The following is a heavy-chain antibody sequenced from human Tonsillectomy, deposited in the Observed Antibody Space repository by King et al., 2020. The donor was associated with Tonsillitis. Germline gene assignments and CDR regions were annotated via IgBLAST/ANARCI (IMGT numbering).Heavy chain of an antibody. CDR3: AKVGLIHTLHAPFFDY. CDR2: ISLNSGSI. D-gene: IGHD6-19*01. V-gene: IGHV3-9*01. Sequence: VQLVESGGGLVQPGRSLRLSCAVSGFTFDDYAMHWVRQAPGKGLEWVSYISLNSGSIGYADSVKGRFTISRDNAKNSLYLQMNSLRADDTAFYYCAKVGLIHTLHAPFFDYWGQGTLVTVSS. J-gene: IGHJ4*02. CDR1: GFTFDDYA.